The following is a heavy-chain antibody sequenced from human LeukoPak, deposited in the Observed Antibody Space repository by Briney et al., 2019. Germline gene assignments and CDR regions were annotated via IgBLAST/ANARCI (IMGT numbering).Heavy chain of an antibody. CDR2: INHSGSI. Sequence: PSETLSLTCAVYGGSFSGYYWSWIRQPPGKGLEWIGEINHSGSINYNPSLKSRVTISVDTSKNQFSLKLSSVTAADTAVYYCARAYRRRGSYFDYWGQGTLVTVSS. D-gene: IGHD1-26*01. CDR1: GGSFSGYY. CDR3: ARAYRRRGSYFDY. J-gene: IGHJ4*02. V-gene: IGHV4-34*01.